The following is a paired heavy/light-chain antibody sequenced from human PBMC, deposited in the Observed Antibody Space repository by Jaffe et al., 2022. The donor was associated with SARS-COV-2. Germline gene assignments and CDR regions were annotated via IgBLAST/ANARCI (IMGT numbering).Light chain of an antibody. CDR3: HQRSNWPS. CDR2: DAF. V-gene: IGKV3-11*01. Sequence: EIVLTQSPATLSLSPGQRATLSCRASQTVSSFLAWYQQKPGQAPRLLIYDAFNRAIGIPDRISGSGSGTDFTLTISNLEPEDSAVYYCHQRSNWPSFGPGTRLEI. J-gene: IGKJ5*01. CDR1: QTVSSF.
Heavy chain of an antibody. CDR3: ARDQYYYGEGSYYD. CDR2: VSTDNGDT. CDR1: GYTFTNYG. D-gene: IGHD3-10*01. J-gene: IGHJ4*02. Sequence: QFQLVQSGAEMKKPGASVKVSCKASGYTFTNYGINWVRQAPGQGLEWMGWVSTDNGDTKYAQKFQGRVTMTTDTSTSTVYLELRRLRSEDTAVYFCARDQYYYGEGSYYDWGQGTLVTVSS. V-gene: IGHV1-18*01.